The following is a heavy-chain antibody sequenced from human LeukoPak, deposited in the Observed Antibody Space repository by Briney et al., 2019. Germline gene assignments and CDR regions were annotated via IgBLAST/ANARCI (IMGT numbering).Heavy chain of an antibody. J-gene: IGHJ4*02. V-gene: IGHV3-23*01. D-gene: IGHD6-13*01. Sequence: GGSLRLSCAASGFTFSSYAMSWVHQAPGKGLEWVSAISGSGGSTYYADSVKGRFTISRDNSKNTLYLQMNSLRAEDTAVYYCAKDPDVQQLVLDYWGQGTLVTVSS. CDR3: AKDPDVQQLVLDY. CDR1: GFTFSSYA. CDR2: ISGSGGST.